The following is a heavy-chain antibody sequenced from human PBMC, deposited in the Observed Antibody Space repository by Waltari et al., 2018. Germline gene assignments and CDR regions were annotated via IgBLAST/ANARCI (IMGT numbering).Heavy chain of an antibody. CDR1: GFSLSNARMG. V-gene: IGHV2-26*01. D-gene: IGHD3-10*01. J-gene: IGHJ6*03. Sequence: QVTLKESGPVLVKPTETLTLTCTVSGFSLSNARMGVSWIRQPPGKALEWLAHIFSNDEKSYSTSLKSRLTISKDTSKSQVVLTMTNMDPVDTATYYCARIRLTMVQGVIDPIYYYYYYMDVWGKGTTVTVSS. CDR2: IFSNDEK. CDR3: ARIRLTMVQGVIDPIYYYYYYMDV.